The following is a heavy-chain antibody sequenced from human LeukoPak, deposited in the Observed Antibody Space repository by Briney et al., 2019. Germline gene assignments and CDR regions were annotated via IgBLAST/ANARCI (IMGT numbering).Heavy chain of an antibody. J-gene: IGHJ4*02. CDR3: ARDWNRYAY. D-gene: IGHD1-1*01. Sequence: SETLSLTCTVSGGSISSNNYYWGWIRQPPGKGLEWIGNIYYSGGTHYNPSLKSRVTISLDTSKSQFSLYMDSVTAADTAVYYCARDWNRYAYWGQGTLVTVSS. CDR2: IYYSGGT. V-gene: IGHV4-39*07. CDR1: GGSISSNNYY.